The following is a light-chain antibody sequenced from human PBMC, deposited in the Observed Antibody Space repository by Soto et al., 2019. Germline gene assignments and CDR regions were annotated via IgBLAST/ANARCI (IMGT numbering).Light chain of an antibody. CDR1: KDGNNNY. Sequence: ESVFTYSPATLSSSPGERDTPSCRVRKDGNNNYLAWYQQKPGQAPKLVIYGASNRDTGIPDRFSASGSGTDFTLTISRLEPEDFAMYYCQQYISSPLTFGRGTKV. J-gene: IGKJ4*01. V-gene: IGKV3-20*01. CDR2: GAS. CDR3: QQYISSPLT.